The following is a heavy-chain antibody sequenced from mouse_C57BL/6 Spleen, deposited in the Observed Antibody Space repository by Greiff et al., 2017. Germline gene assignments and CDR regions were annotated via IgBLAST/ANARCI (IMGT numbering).Heavy chain of an antibody. Sequence: EVKLMESGEGLVKPGGSLKLSCAASGFTFSSYAMSWVRQTPEKRLEWVAYISSGGDYIYYADTVKGRFTISRDNARNTLYLQMSSLKSEDTAMYYCTRVIYDGYHYYAMDYWGQGTSVTVSS. V-gene: IGHV5-9-1*02. CDR3: TRVIYDGYHYYAMDY. CDR1: GFTFSSYA. CDR2: ISSGGDYI. J-gene: IGHJ4*01. D-gene: IGHD2-3*01.